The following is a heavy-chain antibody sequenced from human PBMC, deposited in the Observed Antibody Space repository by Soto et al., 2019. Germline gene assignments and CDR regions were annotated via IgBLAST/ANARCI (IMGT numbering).Heavy chain of an antibody. CDR3: TPSDYYDSSGYYYDAYRFDY. V-gene: IGHV3-15*07. J-gene: IGHJ4*02. CDR1: SVSNAW. Sequence: SVSNAWMNWVRQAPGKGLEWVGRIKSKTDGGTTDYAAPVKGRFTISRDDSKNTLYLQMNSLKTEDTAVYYCTPSDYYDSSGYYYDAYRFDYWGQGTLVTVSS. CDR2: IKSKTDGGTT. D-gene: IGHD3-22*01.